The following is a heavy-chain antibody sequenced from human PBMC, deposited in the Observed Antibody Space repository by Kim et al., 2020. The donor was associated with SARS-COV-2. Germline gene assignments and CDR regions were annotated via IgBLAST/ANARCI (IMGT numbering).Heavy chain of an antibody. V-gene: IGHV4-30-4*01. CDR3: AKAVTGNWFDP. D-gene: IGHD4-17*01. CDR2: ISHSGSA. Sequence: SETLSLTCTVSGGSITNYNYYWSWIRQPPGKGLEFIGYISHSGSAYYNPFLESRLSISVDTSKNQFSLNMRSVTAADTAVYYCAKAVTGNWFDPWGQGTLVTVSS. J-gene: IGHJ5*02. CDR1: GGSITNYNYY.